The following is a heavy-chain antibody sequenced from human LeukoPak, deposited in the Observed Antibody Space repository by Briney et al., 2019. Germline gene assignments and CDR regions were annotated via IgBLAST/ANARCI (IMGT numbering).Heavy chain of an antibody. CDR3: AKAGYSGSHWRFDP. CDR1: GITFSSYG. J-gene: IGHJ5*02. D-gene: IGHD1-26*01. V-gene: IGHV3-23*01. CDR2: ITGSGGST. Sequence: PGGSLRLSCAASGITFSSYGMTWVRQAPGKGLDCVSAITGSGGSTYYADSVKGRFTISRDNSKNTLYLQMNSLRAEDTAVYYCAKAGYSGSHWRFDPWGQGTLVTVSS.